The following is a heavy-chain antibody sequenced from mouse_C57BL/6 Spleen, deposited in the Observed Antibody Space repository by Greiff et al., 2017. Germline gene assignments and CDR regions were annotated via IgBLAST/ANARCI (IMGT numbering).Heavy chain of an antibody. Sequence: SGPVLVKPGASVKMSCKASGYTFTDYYMNWVKQSHGKSLEWIGVINPYNGGTSYNQKFKGKATLTVDKSSSTAYMELNSLTSEDSAVYYCARRDYGSSYDAMDYWGQGTSVTVSS. V-gene: IGHV1-19*01. CDR3: ARRDYGSSYDAMDY. CDR2: INPYNGGT. D-gene: IGHD1-1*01. CDR1: GYTFTDYY. J-gene: IGHJ4*01.